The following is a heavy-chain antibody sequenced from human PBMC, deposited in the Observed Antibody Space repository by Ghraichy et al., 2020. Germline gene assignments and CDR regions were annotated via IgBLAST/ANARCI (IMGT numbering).Heavy chain of an antibody. Sequence: ESLNISCAASGFTFSSYAMSWVRQAPGKGPEWVSSIGGSGDYTHYAESVKGRFTISRDNSKNTLYLQMDSLRAEDTAVYYCARGTGYSGFTKTEYFQHWGQGTLVTVSS. V-gene: IGHV3-23*01. J-gene: IGHJ1*01. CDR2: IGGSGDYT. CDR1: GFTFSSYA. CDR3: ARGTGYSGFTKTEYFQH. D-gene: IGHD5-12*01.